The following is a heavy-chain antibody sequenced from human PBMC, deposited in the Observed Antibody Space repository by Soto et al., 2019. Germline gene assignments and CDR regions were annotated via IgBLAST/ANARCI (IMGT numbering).Heavy chain of an antibody. CDR1: GYTFIGYY. J-gene: IGHJ4*02. CDR3: ARDVVSTIGDFDF. D-gene: IGHD5-12*01. Sequence: ASVKVSCKASGYTFIGYYIHWVRQAPGQGLEWMGWINPNSGATNYAQKFQGRATMTRDTSITTAYMELSRLRSDDTAVYYCARDVVSTIGDFDFWGQGTPVTVSS. V-gene: IGHV1-2*02. CDR2: INPNSGAT.